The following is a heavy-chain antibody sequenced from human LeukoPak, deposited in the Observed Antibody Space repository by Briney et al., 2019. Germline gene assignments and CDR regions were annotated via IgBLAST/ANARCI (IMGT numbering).Heavy chain of an antibody. Sequence: GSLRLSCAASGFIFTDYWMSWVRQAPGKGLEWVANIKPDGSDTYYADSVMGRFTISKDDAENSVFLQMNSLRVEDTALYYCARDGIDYWGQGTLVTVSS. CDR2: IKPDGSDT. D-gene: IGHD1-1*01. CDR1: GFIFTDYW. CDR3: ARDGIDY. J-gene: IGHJ4*02. V-gene: IGHV3-7*04.